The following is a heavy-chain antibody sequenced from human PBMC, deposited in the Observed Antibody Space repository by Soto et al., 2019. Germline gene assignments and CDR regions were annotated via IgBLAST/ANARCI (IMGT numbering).Heavy chain of an antibody. J-gene: IGHJ6*02. CDR1: GGTFSSYA. CDR2: IIPFIGTA. V-gene: IGHV1-69*11. Sequence: SVKVSCKASGGTFSSYAISWVRQAPGQGLEWMGRIIPFIGTANYAQKFQGRVTITADEYTSTAYMELTSLRSEDKTEYYRARVVMTTVPASYYYGMDVWGQGTTVTVSS. D-gene: IGHD4-17*01. CDR3: ARVVMTTVPASYYYGMDV.